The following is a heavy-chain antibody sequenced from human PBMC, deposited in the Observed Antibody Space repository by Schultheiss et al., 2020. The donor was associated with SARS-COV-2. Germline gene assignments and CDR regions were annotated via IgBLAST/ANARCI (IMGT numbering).Heavy chain of an antibody. V-gene: IGHV4-4*07. J-gene: IGHJ6*03. CDR1: GGSISSYY. Sequence: SQTLSLTCTVSGGSISSYYWSWIRQPAGKGLEWIGSIYYSGSTYYNPSLKSRVTISVDTSKNQFSLKLSSVTAADTAVYYCARGYYRSYSSGWARVLARYYYMDVWGKGTTVTVSS. CDR2: IYYSGST. D-gene: IGHD6-19*01. CDR3: ARGYYRSYSSGWARVLARYYYMDV.